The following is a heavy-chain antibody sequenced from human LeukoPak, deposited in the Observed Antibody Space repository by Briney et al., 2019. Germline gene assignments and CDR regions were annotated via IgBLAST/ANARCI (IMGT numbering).Heavy chain of an antibody. CDR3: AKALVRGVISYFDY. Sequence: PGGSLRLSCAASGFTFSSYAMSWVRQAPGKGLEWVSTISSSGGGTYYADSVKGRFTISRDNSKNSLYLQMNRLRAEDTAVYYCAKALVRGVISYFDYWGQGTLVTVSS. CDR1: GFTFSSYA. CDR2: ISSSGGGT. J-gene: IGHJ4*02. V-gene: IGHV3-23*01. D-gene: IGHD3-10*01.